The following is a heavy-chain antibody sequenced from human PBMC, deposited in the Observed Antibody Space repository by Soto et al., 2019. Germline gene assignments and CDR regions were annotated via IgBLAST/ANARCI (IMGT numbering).Heavy chain of an antibody. V-gene: IGHV3-64*01. CDR3: ARRQNDHYAMDV. D-gene: IGHD1-1*01. J-gene: IGHJ6*02. Sequence: GSFRLLCAASRFTFSSYAMHWVRQAPGKGLEYVSAISSNGGSIYYGNSVKGRFTISRDNSKNTLYLQMGSLRAEDMAVYYCARRQNDHYAMDVWGEGT. CDR1: RFTFSSYA. CDR2: ISSNGGSI.